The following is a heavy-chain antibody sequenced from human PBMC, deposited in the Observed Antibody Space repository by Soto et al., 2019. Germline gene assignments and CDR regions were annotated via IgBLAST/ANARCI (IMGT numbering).Heavy chain of an antibody. D-gene: IGHD3-10*01. J-gene: IGHJ6*03. CDR3: ARGLYGSGRRPGYYYYYYMDV. Sequence: SETLSLTCAVYGGSFSGYYWSWIRQPPGKGLEWIGEINHSGSTNYNPSLKSRVTISVDTSKNQFSLKLSSVTAADTAVYYCARGLYGSGRRPGYYYYYYMDVWGKGTTVTVSS. CDR1: GGSFSGYY. V-gene: IGHV4-34*01. CDR2: INHSGST.